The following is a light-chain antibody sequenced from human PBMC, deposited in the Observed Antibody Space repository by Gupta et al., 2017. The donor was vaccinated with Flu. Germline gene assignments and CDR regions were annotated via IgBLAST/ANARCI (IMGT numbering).Light chain of an antibody. V-gene: IGLV3-25*02. Sequence: SSELSQLPSVSVSPGATAKITCSGGALTKKSINWYQWKAGKAPEMVIYKDKERPAGIPERFSGSTSGTTVTLTIVAVQAEDEADYFCQSSDNTVYYQVFGGGTKLTFL. J-gene: IGLJ2*01. CDR3: QSSDNTVYYQV. CDR1: ALTKKS. CDR2: KDK.